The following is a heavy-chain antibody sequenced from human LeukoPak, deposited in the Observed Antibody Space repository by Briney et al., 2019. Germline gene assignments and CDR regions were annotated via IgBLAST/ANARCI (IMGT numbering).Heavy chain of an antibody. D-gene: IGHD1-26*01. Sequence: GGSLRLSCAASGFTVSSNYMSWVRQAPGKGLEGGSVIYSGGSTYYADSVKGRFTISRDNSKNTLYLQMNSLRAEDTAVYYCARGNSGGHYVEYYYGMDVWGQGTTVTVSS. CDR1: GFTVSSNY. CDR2: IYSGGST. V-gene: IGHV3-53*01. J-gene: IGHJ6*02. CDR3: ARGNSGGHYVEYYYGMDV.